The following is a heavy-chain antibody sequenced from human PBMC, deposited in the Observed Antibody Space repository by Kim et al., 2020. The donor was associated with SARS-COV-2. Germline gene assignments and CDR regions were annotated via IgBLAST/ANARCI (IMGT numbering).Heavy chain of an antibody. D-gene: IGHD6-19*01. CDR3: ARTPWQWLARAFDY. CDR2: IYYSGST. J-gene: IGHJ4*02. Sequence: SETLSLTCTVSGGSISSSSYYWGWIRQPPGKGLEWIGSIYYSGSTYYNPSLKSRVTISVDTSKNQFSLKLSSVTAADTAVYYCARTPWQWLARAFDYWGQGTLVTVSS. V-gene: IGHV4-39*01. CDR1: GGSISSSSYY.